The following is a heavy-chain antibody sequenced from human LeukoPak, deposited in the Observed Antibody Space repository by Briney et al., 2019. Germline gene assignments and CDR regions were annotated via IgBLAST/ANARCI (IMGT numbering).Heavy chain of an antibody. Sequence: SETLSLTCAVSGYSNSSGYYWGWIRQPPGKGLEWIGSIYHSGSTYYNPSLKSRVTISVDTSKNQFSLKLSSVTAADTAVYYCARHSFRAAAGNYYYYYYMDVWGKGTTVTVSS. D-gene: IGHD6-13*01. V-gene: IGHV4-38-2*01. J-gene: IGHJ6*03. CDR2: IYHSGST. CDR3: ARHSFRAAAGNYYYYYYMDV. CDR1: GYSNSSGYY.